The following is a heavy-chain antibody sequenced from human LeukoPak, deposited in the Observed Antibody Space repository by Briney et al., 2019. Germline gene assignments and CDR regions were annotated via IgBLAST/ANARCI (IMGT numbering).Heavy chain of an antibody. CDR3: ARVTRITMIVVVILDAFVI. J-gene: IGHJ3*02. CDR1: GYTFTSYG. V-gene: IGHV1-18*01. CDR2: ISAYNGNT. D-gene: IGHD3-22*01. Sequence: ASVKVSCKASGYTFTSYGISLVRQAPGQGLEWMGWISAYNGNTNYAQKLQGRVTLTKDRSTSTAYMELRSLRSDDTAVYYCARVTRITMIVVVILDAFVIWGQGTMVTVSS.